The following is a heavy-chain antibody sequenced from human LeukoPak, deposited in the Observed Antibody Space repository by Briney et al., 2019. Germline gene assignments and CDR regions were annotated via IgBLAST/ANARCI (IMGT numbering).Heavy chain of an antibody. CDR1: GYTFTSYG. CDR2: ISAYNGNT. Sequence: ASVKVSCKASGYTFTSYGIGWVRQAPGQGLEWMGWISAYNGNTNYAQKLQGRVTMTTDTSTSTAYMELRSLRSDDTAVYYCARAPDTAMVPTGPYWGRGTLVTVSS. V-gene: IGHV1-18*01. J-gene: IGHJ4*02. D-gene: IGHD5-18*01. CDR3: ARAPDTAMVPTGPY.